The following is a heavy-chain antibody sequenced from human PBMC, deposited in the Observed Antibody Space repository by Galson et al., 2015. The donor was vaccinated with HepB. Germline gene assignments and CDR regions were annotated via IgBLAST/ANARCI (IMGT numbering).Heavy chain of an antibody. CDR3: ARARQANYFDSSGSSPRVNWFDP. Sequence: SVKVSCKASGYTFTGFYMHWVRQAPGQGLEWMGRINPNSGGTNYGQKFQGRVTMTRDTSISTAYMELSRLRGDDTAVYYCARARQANYFDSSGSSPRVNWFDPWGQGTLVTVSS. D-gene: IGHD3-22*01. V-gene: IGHV1-2*06. CDR1: GYTFTGFY. CDR2: INPNSGGT. J-gene: IGHJ5*02.